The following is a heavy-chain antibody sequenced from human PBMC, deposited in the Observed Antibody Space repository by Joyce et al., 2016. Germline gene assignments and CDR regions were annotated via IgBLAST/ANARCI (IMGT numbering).Heavy chain of an antibody. CDR1: GFSFSSYA. V-gene: IGHV3-33*05. CDR3: AREMRMDTTSRPGFYYFFGLDL. Sequence: QVQLVESGGGVVQPGKSLRLSCAPSGFSFSSYAMHRVRQAPGKGIELVAIIQHNGNNKYDGDTVAGLFTISRDNSQNMLFLQINSLRAEDTAVYYCAREMRMDTTSRPGFYYFFGLDLWGQGTTVTVSP. CDR2: IQHNGNNK. D-gene: IGHD3-22*01. J-gene: IGHJ6*01.